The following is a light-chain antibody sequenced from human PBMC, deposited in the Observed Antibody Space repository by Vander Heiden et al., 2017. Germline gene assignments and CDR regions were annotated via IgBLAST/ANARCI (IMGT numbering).Light chain of an antibody. J-gene: IGKJ1*01. CDR2: GAS. CDR3: QQYNNWPRT. V-gene: IGKV3-15*01. CDR1: QSVSSN. Sequence: EIVMTQSPATLSVSPGERATPSCRASQSVSSNLAWYQQKSGQAPRLLIYGASTRATGIPARFSGSGSGTEFTLTISSLQSADFAVYYCQQYNNWPRTFGRGTKVEI.